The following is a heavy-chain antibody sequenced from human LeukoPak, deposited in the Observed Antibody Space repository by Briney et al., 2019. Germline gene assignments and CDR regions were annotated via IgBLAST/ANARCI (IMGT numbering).Heavy chain of an antibody. J-gene: IGHJ5*02. D-gene: IGHD1-26*01. CDR3: ARGRSGSYFNWFDP. CDR1: GYTFTSYD. CDR2: MNPNSGNT. Sequence: ASVKVSCKASGYTFTSYDINWVRQATGQGLEWMGWMNPNSGNTGYAQKFQGRVTITRNTSISTAYMELSSLRSEDTAVHYCARGRSGSYFNWFDPWGQGTLVTVSS. V-gene: IGHV1-8*03.